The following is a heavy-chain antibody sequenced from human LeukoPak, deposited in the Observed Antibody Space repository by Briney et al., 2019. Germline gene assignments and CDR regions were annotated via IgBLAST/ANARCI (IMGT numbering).Heavy chain of an antibody. J-gene: IGHJ4*02. D-gene: IGHD4-17*01. CDR3: AKDCRDYGVRYFDY. Sequence: GESLKISCAASGFTFNNYAMSWVRQTPGKGLEWVSGISGSGGGTYYADSVEGRFTISRDNSKNTLYLQMNSLRAEDTAVYYCAKDCRDYGVRYFDYWGQGTLVIVSS. V-gene: IGHV3-23*01. CDR1: GFTFNNYA. CDR2: ISGSGGGT.